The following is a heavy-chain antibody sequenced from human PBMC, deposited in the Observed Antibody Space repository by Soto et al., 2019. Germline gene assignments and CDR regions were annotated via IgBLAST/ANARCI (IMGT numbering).Heavy chain of an antibody. V-gene: IGHV5-51*01. CDR3: ARKVVVAGFYYFDY. J-gene: IGHJ4*02. D-gene: IGHD6-19*01. CDR2: IYPGDSDA. Sequence: GESLKISCKTSGYDFTTYWIAWVRQMPGQGLEWMGIIYPGDSDARYSPSFQGQVTISVDKSINTAYLQWTGLKASDTAMYYCARKVVVAGFYYFDYWGQGTLVTVSS. CDR1: GYDFTTYW.